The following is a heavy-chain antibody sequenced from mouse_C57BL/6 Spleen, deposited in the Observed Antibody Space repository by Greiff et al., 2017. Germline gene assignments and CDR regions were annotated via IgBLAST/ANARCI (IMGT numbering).Heavy chain of an antibody. CDR1: GYTFTDYY. V-gene: IGHV1-26*01. CDR2: INPNNGGT. Sequence: EVQLQQSGPELVKPGASVKISCKASGYTFTDYYMNWVKQSHGKSLEWIGDINPNNGGTSYNQKFKGKATLTVDKSSSTAYMELRSLTSEDSAVYYCARANWDGVYAMDYWGQGTSVTVSS. J-gene: IGHJ4*01. CDR3: ARANWDGVYAMDY. D-gene: IGHD4-1*01.